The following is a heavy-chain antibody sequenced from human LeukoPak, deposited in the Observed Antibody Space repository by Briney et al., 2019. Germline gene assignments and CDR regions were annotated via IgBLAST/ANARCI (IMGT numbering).Heavy chain of an antibody. CDR3: SGYQLPQSDYYYMDV. D-gene: IGHD2-2*01. CDR1: GLTFSSYA. Sequence: GGSLRLSCTVSGLTFSSYAMNWVRQAPGKGLEWVSGIIHSGGSTFYADSVKGRFIISRDNSKNTLYLQMSSLRAEDTAVYYCSGYQLPQSDYYYMDVWGKGTTVTVSS. V-gene: IGHV3-23*01. CDR2: IIHSGGST. J-gene: IGHJ6*03.